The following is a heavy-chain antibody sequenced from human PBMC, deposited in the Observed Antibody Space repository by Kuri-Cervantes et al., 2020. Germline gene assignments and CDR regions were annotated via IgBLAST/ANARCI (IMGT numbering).Heavy chain of an antibody. J-gene: IGHJ4*02. D-gene: IGHD2-2*01. CDR1: GGSISSYY. V-gene: IGHV4-59*01. CDR3: ARGRLYCSSSSCSRTHDNY. CDR2: IYNSGST. Sequence: GSLRLSCTVSGGSISSYYWSWIRQLPGKGLEWSGYIYNSGSTNYNPSLKSRVTISVDPSTTQFSLKRSSVTAADTAVYYCARGRLYCSSSSCSRTHDNYWGQGTLVTVSS.